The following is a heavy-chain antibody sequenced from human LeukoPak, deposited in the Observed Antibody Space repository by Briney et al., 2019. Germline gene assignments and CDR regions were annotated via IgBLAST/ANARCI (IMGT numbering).Heavy chain of an antibody. CDR1: GFTFSSYE. D-gene: IGHD5-24*01. V-gene: IGHV3-48*03. CDR2: ISSSGSTI. Sequence: GGSLRLPCAASGFTFSSYEMNWVRQAPGKGLEWVSYISSSGSTIYYADSVKGRFTISRDNSKNSLFLQMNTLKTEDAVLYYCAKERDCHKDGFDYWGQGTLVTVSS. CDR3: AKERDCHKDGFDY. J-gene: IGHJ4*02.